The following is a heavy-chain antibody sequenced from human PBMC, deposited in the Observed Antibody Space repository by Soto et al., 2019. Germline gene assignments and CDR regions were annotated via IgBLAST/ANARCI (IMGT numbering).Heavy chain of an antibody. Sequence: LRLSCAASGFTFSSYSMNWVRQAPGKGLEWVSTISSSSSYIYYADSVKGRFTISRDNSKNTLSLQMNSLRVEDTAVYHCAKGRLAVAAPYSWFDPWGQGTLVTVSS. J-gene: IGHJ5*02. CDR2: ISSSSSYI. V-gene: IGHV3-21*04. CDR1: GFTFSSYS. D-gene: IGHD6-19*01. CDR3: AKGRLAVAAPYSWFDP.